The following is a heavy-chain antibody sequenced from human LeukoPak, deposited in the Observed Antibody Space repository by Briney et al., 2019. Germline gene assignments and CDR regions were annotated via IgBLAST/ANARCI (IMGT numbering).Heavy chain of an antibody. CDR2: IYSDNT. J-gene: IGHJ4*02. D-gene: IGHD4/OR15-4a*01. CDR1: GLTFSNAW. V-gene: IGHV3-53*01. CDR3: ARRAGAYSHPYDY. Sequence: GGSLRLSCAASGLTFSNAWMSWVRQAPGKGLEWVSFIYSDNTHYSDSVKGRFTISRDNSKNTLYLQMNSLRAEDTAVYYCARRAGAYSHPYDYWGQGTLVTASS.